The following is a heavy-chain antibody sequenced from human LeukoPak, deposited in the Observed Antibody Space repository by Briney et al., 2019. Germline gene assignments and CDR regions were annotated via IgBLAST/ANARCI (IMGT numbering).Heavy chain of an antibody. V-gene: IGHV4-34*01. CDR1: GGSFSSYY. CDR2: INHSGGT. CDR3: AMNWGTGRTLDY. Sequence: PSETLSLTCAVYGGSFSSYYWSWIRQPPGKGLEWIGEINHSGGTNYNPSLTSRVTISVDTSKNQFSLKLSSVTAADTAVYYCAMNWGTGRTLDYWGQGNLVTVSS. D-gene: IGHD7-27*01. J-gene: IGHJ4*02.